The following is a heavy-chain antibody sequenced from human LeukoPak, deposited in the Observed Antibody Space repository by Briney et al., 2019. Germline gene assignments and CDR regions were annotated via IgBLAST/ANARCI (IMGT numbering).Heavy chain of an antibody. V-gene: IGHV4-39*01. CDR2: IYYSGST. Sequence: PSETLSLTCTVSGGSISNWGWIRQPPGKGLEWIGSIYYSGSTYYNPSLKSRVTISVDTSKIQFSLKLSSMTAADTAVYYCARGTYSTSSKIFDYWGQGILVTVSS. J-gene: IGHJ4*02. CDR3: ARGTYSTSSKIFDY. CDR1: GGSISN. D-gene: IGHD6-6*01.